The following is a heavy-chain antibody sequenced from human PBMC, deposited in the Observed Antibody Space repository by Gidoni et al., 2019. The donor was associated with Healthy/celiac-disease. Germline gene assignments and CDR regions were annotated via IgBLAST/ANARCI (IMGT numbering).Heavy chain of an antibody. J-gene: IGHJ4*02. V-gene: IGHV3-74*01. Sequence: EVQLVESGGGFVQPGGSLRLSCAASGFTFSSYWMHGGRQAPGKGLVWVSRMNSDESSTSYEDYVKGRFTISRDNAKNTLYLQMNSLRAEDTAVYYCASGIWTYSSGWYLSYWGQGTLVTVSS. CDR2: MNSDESST. CDR1: GFTFSSYW. D-gene: IGHD6-19*01. CDR3: ASGIWTYSSGWYLSY.